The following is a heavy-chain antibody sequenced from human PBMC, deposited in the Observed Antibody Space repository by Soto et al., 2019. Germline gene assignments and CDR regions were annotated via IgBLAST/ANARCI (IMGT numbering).Heavy chain of an antibody. J-gene: IGHJ1*01. V-gene: IGHV4-4*07. D-gene: IGHD1-7*01. CDR2: ITINGNT. CDR1: GSYISDFS. CDR3: ARETGENWTYEAH. Sequence: TLSLTCRVSGSYISDFSCSWIRQPAGKGLEWIGRITINGNTQKNPSFKSRVTMSIDTSRNHFSLNLQSATAADTALYYCARETGENWTYEAHWGPGTLVTVSS.